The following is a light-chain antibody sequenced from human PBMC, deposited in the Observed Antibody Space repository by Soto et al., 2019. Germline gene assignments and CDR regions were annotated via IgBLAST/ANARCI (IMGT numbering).Light chain of an antibody. CDR1: QSILFNSNNKNY. Sequence: DIVMTQSPDSLAVSLGERATINCKSSQSILFNSNNKNYLAWYQQKPGQPPKLLIYWASTRESGVPDRFGGSGSGTDFTLTISSLQAEDVAVYYCQQYYGTPLTFGGGTNVEIK. CDR3: QQYYGTPLT. J-gene: IGKJ4*01. CDR2: WAS. V-gene: IGKV4-1*01.